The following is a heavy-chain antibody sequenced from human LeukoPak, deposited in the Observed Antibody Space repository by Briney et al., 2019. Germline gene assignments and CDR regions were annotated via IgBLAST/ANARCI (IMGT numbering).Heavy chain of an antibody. CDR3: AKDAIAVAGRGSFGY. CDR2: ISGSGGST. V-gene: IGHV3-23*01. D-gene: IGHD6-19*01. Sequence: GGSLRLSCAASGFTFSSYALGRVRQAPGKGLEWVSAISGSGGSTYYADSVKGRFSISRDNSKNTLYLQMNSLRAEDTAVYYCAKDAIAVAGRGSFGYWGQGTLVTVSS. J-gene: IGHJ4*02. CDR1: GFTFSSYA.